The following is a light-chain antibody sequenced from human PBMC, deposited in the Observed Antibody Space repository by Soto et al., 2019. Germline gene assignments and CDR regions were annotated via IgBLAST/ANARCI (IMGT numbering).Light chain of an antibody. CDR2: GAS. Sequence: EIVMTQSPATLSVSPGERATLSCRASQSVGSNLAWYHQKPGQAPRLLIYGASTRATGIPARFSGSGSGTEFTLTISSLQSEDFAIYFCQQYNNWPPDRTFGQGTNVEIK. CDR1: QSVGSN. V-gene: IGKV3-15*01. J-gene: IGKJ1*01. CDR3: QQYNNWPPDRT.